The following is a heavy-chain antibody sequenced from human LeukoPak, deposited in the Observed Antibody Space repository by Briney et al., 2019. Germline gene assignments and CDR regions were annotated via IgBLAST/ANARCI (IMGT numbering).Heavy chain of an antibody. V-gene: IGHV4-34*01. J-gene: IGHJ4*02. CDR3: ARGGSSWYSDY. CDR2: INYSGST. CDR1: GGSVSGYY. Sequence: SETLSLTCGVYGGSVSGYYWSWMRQPPGKGLEWTGEINYSGSTNYNPSLKSRVTISVDTSKNQFSLKLNSVTAADTAVYYCARGGSSWYSDYWDQGTLVTVSS. D-gene: IGHD6-13*01.